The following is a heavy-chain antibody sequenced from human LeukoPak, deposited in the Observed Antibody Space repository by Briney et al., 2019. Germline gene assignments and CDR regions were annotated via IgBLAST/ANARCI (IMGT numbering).Heavy chain of an antibody. D-gene: IGHD6-6*01. Sequence: GGSLRLSCAASGFTFSSYSMNWVRQAPGKGLEWVSSISSSSSYIYYADSVKGRFTISRDNAKNSLYLQMNSLRAEDTAVHYCARRIAARLYYYYMDVWGKGTTVTVSS. CDR2: ISSSSSYI. CDR3: ARRIAARLYYYYMDV. CDR1: GFTFSSYS. V-gene: IGHV3-21*01. J-gene: IGHJ6*03.